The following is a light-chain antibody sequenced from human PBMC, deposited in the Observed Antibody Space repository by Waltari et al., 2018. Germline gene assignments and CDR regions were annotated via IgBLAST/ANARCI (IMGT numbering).Light chain of an antibody. CDR1: QSVRWF. CDR3: QQYVTLPAT. J-gene: IGKJ1*01. V-gene: IGKV3-20*01. Sequence: EIVLPQSPDTLSLSPGERATLSCRASQSVRWFLAGYQQKPGQAPRLLIYHASSRATGIPDRFSGSGSGTDRSLTISRLEPEDFAVYYCQQYVTLPATFGQGTKLEIK. CDR2: HAS.